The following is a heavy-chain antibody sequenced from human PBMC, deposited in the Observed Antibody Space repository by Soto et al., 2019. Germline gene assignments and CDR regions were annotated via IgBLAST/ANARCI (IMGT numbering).Heavy chain of an antibody. J-gene: IGHJ6*02. CDR1: GFTFSSYA. Sequence: EVQLLESGGGLLQPGGSLRLSCAASGFTFSSYAMTWVRQAPGKGLEWVSGISDSGGSTYYADSVKGRFTISRDNSKNTVYLQMNSLRVEDTAVYYCAKDEGRVWGQGTTVIVSS. CDR3: AKDEGRV. CDR2: ISDSGGST. V-gene: IGHV3-23*01.